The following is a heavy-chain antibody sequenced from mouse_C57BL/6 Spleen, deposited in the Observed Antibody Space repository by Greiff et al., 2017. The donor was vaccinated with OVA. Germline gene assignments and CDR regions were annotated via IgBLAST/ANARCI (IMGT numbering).Heavy chain of an antibody. CDR1: GYSFTGYF. Sequence: VQLQQSGPELVKPGDSVKISCKASGYSFTGYFMNWVMQSHGKSLEWIGRINPYNGDTFYNQKFKGKATLTVDKSSSTAHMELRSLTSEDSAVYDCARRDYGSTHWYFEVWGTGTTVTVSS. J-gene: IGHJ1*03. CDR3: ARRDYGSTHWYFEV. V-gene: IGHV1-20*01. D-gene: IGHD1-1*01. CDR2: INPYNGDT.